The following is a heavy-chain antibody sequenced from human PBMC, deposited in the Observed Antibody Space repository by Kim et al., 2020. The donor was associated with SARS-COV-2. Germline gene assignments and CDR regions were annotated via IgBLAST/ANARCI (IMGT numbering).Heavy chain of an antibody. CDR1: GYTFTSYG. D-gene: IGHD6-13*01. Sequence: ASVKVSCKASGYTFTSYGISWVRQAPGQGLEWMGWISAYNGNTNYAQKLQGRVTMTTDTSTSTAYMELRSLRSDDTAVYYCAREGGGYSSSWYFPYYYYGMDVWGQGTTVTVSS. J-gene: IGHJ6*02. V-gene: IGHV1-18*01. CDR3: AREGGGYSSSWYFPYYYYGMDV. CDR2: ISAYNGNT.